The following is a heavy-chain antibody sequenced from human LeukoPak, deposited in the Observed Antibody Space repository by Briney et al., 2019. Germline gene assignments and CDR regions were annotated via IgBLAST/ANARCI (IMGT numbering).Heavy chain of an antibody. D-gene: IGHD1-1*01. V-gene: IGHV3-7*01. J-gene: IGHJ4*02. Sequence: GGSLRLSCAACGFTFSSYLMSWVRQAPGKGLEGVANIKQGESEKYYVDSLKGRFTISRDNAKNSLYLQMNSLRAEDTAVYYCARDKIEGPTKLDYWGQGILVTVSS. CDR1: GFTFSSYL. CDR2: IKQGESEK. CDR3: ARDKIEGPTKLDY.